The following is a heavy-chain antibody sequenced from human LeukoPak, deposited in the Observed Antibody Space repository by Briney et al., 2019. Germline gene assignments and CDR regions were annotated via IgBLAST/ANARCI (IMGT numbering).Heavy chain of an antibody. V-gene: IGHV1-18*01. J-gene: IGHJ4*02. CDR3: ARSPHTYYYDSSGYTY. CDR2: ISAYNGNT. D-gene: IGHD3-22*01. Sequence: ASVRVSCKASGYTFTSYGISWVRQAPGQGLEWMGWISAYNGNTNYAQKLQGRVTMTTDTSTSTAYMELRSLRSDDTAVYYCARSPHTYYYDSSGYTYWGQGTLVTVSS. CDR1: GYTFTSYG.